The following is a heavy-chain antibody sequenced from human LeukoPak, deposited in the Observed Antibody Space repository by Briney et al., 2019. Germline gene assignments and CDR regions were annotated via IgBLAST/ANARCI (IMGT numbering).Heavy chain of an antibody. V-gene: IGHV1-69*13. CDR2: IIPIFGTA. CDR1: GGTFSSYA. J-gene: IGHJ6*03. CDR3: ARGPYCSSTSCYAAYTQTYYMDV. D-gene: IGHD2-2*01. Sequence: GASVKVSCKASGGTFSSYAISWVRQAPGQGLEWMGGIIPIFGTANYAQKFQGRVTITADESTSTAYMELSSLRSEDTAVYYCARGPYCSSTSCYAAYTQTYYMDVWGKGTTVTISS.